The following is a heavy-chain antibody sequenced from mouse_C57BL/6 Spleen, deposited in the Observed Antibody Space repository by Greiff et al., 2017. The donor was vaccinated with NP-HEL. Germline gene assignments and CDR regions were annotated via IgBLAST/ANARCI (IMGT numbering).Heavy chain of an antibody. CDR1: GYTFTSYW. CDR3: ARGYGSSVDY. CDR2: IYPGSGST. V-gene: IGHV1-55*01. D-gene: IGHD1-1*01. J-gene: IGHJ2*01. Sequence: QVHVKQPGAELVKPGASVKMSCKASGYTFTSYWITWVKQRPGQGLEWIGDIYPGSGSTNYNEKFKSKATLTVDTSSSTAYMQLGSLTSEDSAVYYCARGYGSSVDYWGQGTTLTVSS.